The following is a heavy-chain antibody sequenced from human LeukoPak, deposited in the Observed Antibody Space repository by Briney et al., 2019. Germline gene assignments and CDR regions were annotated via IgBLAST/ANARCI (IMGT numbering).Heavy chain of an antibody. CDR2: INPNSGGT. D-gene: IGHD3-22*01. CDR1: GYTFTGYY. J-gene: IGHJ4*02. Sequence: ASVKVSCKASGYTFTGYYMHWVRQAPGQGLEWMGWINPNSGGTNYAQKFQGRVTMTRDTSISTAYMEPRSLRSDDTAVYYCARDSRYYDSTGFEDYWGQGTLVTVSS. CDR3: ARDSRYYDSTGFEDY. V-gene: IGHV1-2*02.